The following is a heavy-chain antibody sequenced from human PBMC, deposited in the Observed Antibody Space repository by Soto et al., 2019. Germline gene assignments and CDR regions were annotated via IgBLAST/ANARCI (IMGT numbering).Heavy chain of an antibody. Sequence: SETLSLTCSVSGGSLSSYFWSWIRQPPGKGLEWIGYIFYSGTTNYNPSLKSRVTISIDTSRNRFALKLNSVTAADTAVYYWARGRGGTYDAFDIWGQGTMVTVSS. J-gene: IGHJ3*02. CDR1: GGSLSSYF. D-gene: IGHD1-26*01. CDR2: IFYSGTT. V-gene: IGHV4-59*01. CDR3: ARGRGGTYDAFDI.